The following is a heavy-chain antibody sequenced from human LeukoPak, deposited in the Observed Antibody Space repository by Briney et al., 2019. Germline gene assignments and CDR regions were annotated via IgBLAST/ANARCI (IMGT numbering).Heavy chain of an antibody. D-gene: IGHD5-18*01. CDR3: ARWRYRYGRYFDY. V-gene: IGHV3-48*03. J-gene: IGHJ4*02. Sequence: GGSLRLSCAASGFTFSSYEMSWVRQAPGKGLEWVSYISSSGSTIYYADSVKGRFTISRDNAKNSLYLQMNSLRAEDTAVYYCARWRYRYGRYFDYWGQGTLVTVSS. CDR2: ISSSGSTI. CDR1: GFTFSSYE.